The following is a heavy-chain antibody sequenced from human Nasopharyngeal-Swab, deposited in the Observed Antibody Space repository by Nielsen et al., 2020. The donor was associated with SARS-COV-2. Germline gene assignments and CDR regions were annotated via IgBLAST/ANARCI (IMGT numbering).Heavy chain of an antibody. CDR2: ISSSSSTI. Sequence: GGPLRFPLEAPGFTFRSYSLAWVGQAPGKGLEWVSYISSSSSTIYYADSVKGRFTISRDNAKNSLYLQMNSLRDEDTAVYYCARDPQGYYYYYMDVWGKGTTVTVSS. V-gene: IGHV3-48*02. J-gene: IGHJ6*03. CDR1: GFTFRSYS. CDR3: ARDPQGYYYYYMDV.